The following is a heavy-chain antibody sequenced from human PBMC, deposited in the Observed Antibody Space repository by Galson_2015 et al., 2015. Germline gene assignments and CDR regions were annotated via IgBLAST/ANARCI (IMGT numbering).Heavy chain of an antibody. D-gene: IGHD3-3*01. CDR3: AKGERFLDMDV. J-gene: IGHJ6*03. V-gene: IGHV3-21*04. Sequence: SLRLSCAASGFTFSSYSMNWVRQAPGKGLEWVSSISSSNNYIYYADSVKGRFTISRDNSKNTLYLQMNSLRAEDTAVYYCAKGERFLDMDVWGKGTTVTVSS. CDR1: GFTFSSYS. CDR2: ISSSNNYI.